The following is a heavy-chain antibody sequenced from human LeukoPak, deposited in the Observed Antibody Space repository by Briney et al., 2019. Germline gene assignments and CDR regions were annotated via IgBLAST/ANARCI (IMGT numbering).Heavy chain of an antibody. CDR3: ARAEYSSSWSGYYYYYMDV. D-gene: IGHD6-13*01. V-gene: IGHV1-69*06. CDR1: GYTFTSYG. J-gene: IGHJ6*03. Sequence: ASVKVSCKASGYTFTSYGISWVRQAPGQGLEWMGGIIPIFGTANYAQKFQGRVTITADKSTSTAYMELSSLRSEDTAVYYCARAEYSSSWSGYYYYYMDVWGKGTTVTVSS. CDR2: IIPIFGTA.